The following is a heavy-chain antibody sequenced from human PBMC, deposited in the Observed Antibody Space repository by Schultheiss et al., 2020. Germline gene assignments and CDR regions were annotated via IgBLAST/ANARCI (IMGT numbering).Heavy chain of an antibody. CDR2: ISSSSSYI. J-gene: IGHJ4*02. D-gene: IGHD5-18*01. CDR1: GFTFSSYS. Sequence: GGSLRLSCAASGFTFSSYSMNWVRQAPGKGLEWVSSISSSSSYIYYADSVKCRFTISRDNAKNSLYLQMNSLRAEDTAVYYCARSWRGYSYGGNGNFDYWGQGTLVTVSS. CDR3: ARSWRGYSYGGNGNFDY. V-gene: IGHV3-21*01.